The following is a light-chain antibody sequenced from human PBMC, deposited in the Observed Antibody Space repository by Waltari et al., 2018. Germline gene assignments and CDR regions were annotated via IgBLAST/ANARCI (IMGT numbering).Light chain of an antibody. CDR1: HDITTW. CDR2: AAS. CDR3: QQADRFPIT. Sequence: DIQLTQSPSFVSASIGDRVTITCRASHDITTWLAWYQHRPGRAPKLLIYAASSLQSGVPLRFSGNGSGTDFTLTISSLQPEDFASYYCQQADRFPITFGQGTRLEI. V-gene: IGKV1D-12*01. J-gene: IGKJ5*01.